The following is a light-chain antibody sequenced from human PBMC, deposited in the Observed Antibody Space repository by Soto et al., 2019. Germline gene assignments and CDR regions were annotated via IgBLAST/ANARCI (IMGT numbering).Light chain of an antibody. CDR1: QSINKW. CDR3: QHYSGDRAT. Sequence: DIHLTQSPATLSASVGDRVTISCRASQSINKWLAWYQHKPGKGPNLLIYEVSTLHTGVPSRFSGSGSGTEFTLTISSLRPDDFATYYCQHYSGDRATFGQGTKV. CDR2: EVS. J-gene: IGKJ1*01. V-gene: IGKV1-5*03.